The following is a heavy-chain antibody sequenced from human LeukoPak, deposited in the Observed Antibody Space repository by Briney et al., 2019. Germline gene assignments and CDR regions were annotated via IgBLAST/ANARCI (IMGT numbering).Heavy chain of an antibody. CDR1: GFPFSSYE. Sequence: GGSLRLSCAASGFPFSSYEMNWVRQAPGKGLEWVSYISSSGMTKYYAVSVKGRFTMSRDNAKNSLYLQLNSLRAEDTSIYFCAKALEQETVIALDSWGQGTLVTVSS. V-gene: IGHV3-48*03. CDR3: AKALEQETVIALDS. CDR2: ISSSGMTK. D-gene: IGHD6-13*01. J-gene: IGHJ4*02.